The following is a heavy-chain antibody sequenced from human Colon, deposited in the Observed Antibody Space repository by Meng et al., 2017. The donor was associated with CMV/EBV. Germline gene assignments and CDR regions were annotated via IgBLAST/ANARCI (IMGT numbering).Heavy chain of an antibody. CDR1: GGSISSPSYY. CDR2: IYYTGGT. Sequence: QVQLQEPGPILVKPSATPSLTCTVSGGSISSPSYYWAWVRQPPGKGLEWIGSIYYTGGTFYSPSLKSRVTISIDTSKNHFSLKLNSVTAADTAMYYCTRETGGSSLAYWGQGILVTVSS. D-gene: IGHD6-13*01. V-gene: IGHV4-39*02. CDR3: TRETGGSSLAY. J-gene: IGHJ4*02.